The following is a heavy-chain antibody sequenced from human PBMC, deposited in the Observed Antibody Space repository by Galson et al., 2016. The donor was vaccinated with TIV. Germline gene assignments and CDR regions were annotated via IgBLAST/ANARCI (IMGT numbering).Heavy chain of an antibody. V-gene: IGHV1-2*02. CDR3: ASPNYRSGYYGMDV. CDR1: GYTFADYY. D-gene: IGHD6-19*01. Sequence: SVKVSCKASGYTFADYYIHWVRQAPGRGLEWMGWINPKTGGTNYAEKFQGGVAMSRDTSTSTVQMELSRLRSGDTAVYYCASPNYRSGYYGMDVWGQGTTVIVSS. CDR2: INPKTGGT. J-gene: IGHJ6*02.